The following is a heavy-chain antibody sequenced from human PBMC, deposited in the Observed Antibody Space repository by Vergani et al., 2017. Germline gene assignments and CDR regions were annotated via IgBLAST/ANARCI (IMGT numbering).Heavy chain of an antibody. CDR2: IYPSGET. V-gene: IGHV3-66*02. CDR1: GFAVSENY. D-gene: IGHD3-10*01. Sequence: VESGGALVQPGGSLRLSCAVSGFAVSENYIKWVRQAPGKGLEWVSIIYPSGETFFTDSVKGRFTLSRDNSKNMVYLEMNTLRPDDSSLYYCASRISVEESLSDFWGRGTLVTVAS. J-gene: IGHJ4*02. CDR3: ASRISVEESLSDF.